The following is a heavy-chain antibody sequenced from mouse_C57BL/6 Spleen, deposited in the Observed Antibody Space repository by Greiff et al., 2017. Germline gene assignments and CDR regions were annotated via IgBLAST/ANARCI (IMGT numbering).Heavy chain of an antibody. D-gene: IGHD1-1*01. CDR3: AKGYGSSSLYAMDY. V-gene: IGHV1-53*01. CDR2: INPSNGGT. CDR1: GYTFTSYW. J-gene: IGHJ4*01. Sequence: VKLQQPGTELVKPGASVKLSCKASGYTFTSYWMHWVKQRPGQGLEWIGNINPSNGGTNYNEKFKSKATLTVDKSSSTAYMQPSSLTSEASAVYYCAKGYGSSSLYAMDYWGQGTSVTVSS.